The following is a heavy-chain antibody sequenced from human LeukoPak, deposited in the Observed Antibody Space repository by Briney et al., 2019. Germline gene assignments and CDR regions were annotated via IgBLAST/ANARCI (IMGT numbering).Heavy chain of an antibody. V-gene: IGHV3-66*01. J-gene: IGHJ4*02. CDR3: ARDCCTNIWLGY. CDR2: IYSGGST. CDR1: GFTVSSNY. Sequence: GGSLRLSCAASGFTVSSNYMSWVRQAPGKGLEWVSVIYSGGSTYYADSVKGRFTISTDNSKNTLYLQMNSLRAEDTAVYHCARDCCTNIWLGYWGQGTLVTVSS. D-gene: IGHD2-2*01.